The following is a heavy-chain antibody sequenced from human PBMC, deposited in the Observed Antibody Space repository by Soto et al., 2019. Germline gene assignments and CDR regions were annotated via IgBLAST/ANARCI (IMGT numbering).Heavy chain of an antibody. J-gene: IGHJ4*02. CDR2: IIYSGGST. CDR3: AKKLHFGSGSYYFYFDY. D-gene: IGHD3-10*01. Sequence: PGGSLIVSCAAAGFTFSNYAMSWVRQAPGKGLEWVSTIIYSGGSTYYADSVKGRFITSRDNSKNTLYLQMNSLRVEDTAVYYCAKKLHFGSGSYYFYFDYWGQGTLVTVSS. CDR1: GFTFSNYA. V-gene: IGHV3-23*01.